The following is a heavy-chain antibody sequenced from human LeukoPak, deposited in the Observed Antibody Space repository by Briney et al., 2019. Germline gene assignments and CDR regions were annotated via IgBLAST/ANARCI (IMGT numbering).Heavy chain of an antibody. V-gene: IGHV1-2*02. J-gene: IGHJ6*03. CDR2: INPNSSGT. D-gene: IGHD3-3*01. CDR3: ARQDRVVNRYYYYYMDV. CDR1: GYTFTGYY. Sequence: ASVKVSCKASGYTFTGYYMHWVRQAPGQGLEWMGWINPNSSGTNYAQKFQGRVTMTRDTSISTAYMELSRLRSDDTAVYYCARQDRVVNRYYYYYMDVWGKGTTVTVSS.